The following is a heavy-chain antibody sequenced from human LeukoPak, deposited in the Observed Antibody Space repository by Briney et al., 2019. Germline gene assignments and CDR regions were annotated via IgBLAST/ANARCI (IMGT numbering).Heavy chain of an antibody. Sequence: GGSLRLSCAAAGFTFSSYAMNSVRQAPGKGLEWVSAIRGSGDSTYYADSAKGRFTISRDNSKNTLYLQMNSLRAEDTAVYYCTRDAGTAVPYYFDYWVQGTLVTVSS. J-gene: IGHJ4*02. CDR2: IRGSGDST. CDR3: TRDAGTAVPYYFDY. CDR1: GFTFSSYA. D-gene: IGHD1-7*01. V-gene: IGHV3-23*01.